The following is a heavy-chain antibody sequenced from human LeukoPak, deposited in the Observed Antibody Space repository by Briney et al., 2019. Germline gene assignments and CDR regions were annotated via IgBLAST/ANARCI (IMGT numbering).Heavy chain of an antibody. CDR1: GFTFDDYA. CDR3: AKGPGIAAALDY. J-gene: IGHJ4*02. Sequence: PGRSLRLSCAASGFTFDDYAMPWVRQAPGKGLEWVSGISWNSGSIGYADSVKGRFTISRDNAKNSLYLQMNSLRAEDTALYYCAKGPGIAAALDYWGQGTLVTVSS. CDR2: ISWNSGSI. D-gene: IGHD6-13*01. V-gene: IGHV3-9*01.